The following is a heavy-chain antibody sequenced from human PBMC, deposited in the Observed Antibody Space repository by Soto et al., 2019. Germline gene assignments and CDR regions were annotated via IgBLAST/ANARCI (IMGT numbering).Heavy chain of an antibody. CDR1: GGSISSYY. CDR3: ARDSVGSGYD. CDR2: IYYSGST. D-gene: IGHD5-12*01. Sequence: QVQLQESGPGLVKPSETLSLTCTVSGGSISSYYWSWIRQLPGKRLEWIGYIYYSGSTNYNPSLKSRVTISVDTSKNQFSLELRSVTAADTAVYYCARDSVGSGYDWGQGTLVTVSS. J-gene: IGHJ4*02. V-gene: IGHV4-59*01.